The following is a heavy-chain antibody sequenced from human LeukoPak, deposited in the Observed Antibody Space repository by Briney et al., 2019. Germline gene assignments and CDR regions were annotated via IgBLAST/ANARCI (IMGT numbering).Heavy chain of an antibody. CDR3: ARARFTIFGVVTSYYFDY. D-gene: IGHD3-3*01. CDR2: INWNGGST. V-gene: IGHV3-20*01. Sequence: GGSLRLSCAASGFTFDDYGMSWVRQAPGKGLEWVSGINWNGGSTGYADSVKSRFTISRDNAKNSLYLQMNSLRAEDTALYHCARARFTIFGVVTSYYFDYWGQGTLVTVSS. CDR1: GFTFDDYG. J-gene: IGHJ4*02.